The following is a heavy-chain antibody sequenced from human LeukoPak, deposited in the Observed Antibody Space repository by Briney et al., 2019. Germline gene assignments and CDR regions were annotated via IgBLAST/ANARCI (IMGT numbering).Heavy chain of an antibody. Sequence: GGSLRLSCAASGFTFSSYGMHWVRQAPGKGLEWVAVISYDGSNKYYADSVKGRFTISRDNSKNTLYLQMNSLRAEDTAVYYCAKEGDDPADYFDYWGQGTLVTVSS. D-gene: IGHD2-2*01. CDR1: GFTFSSYG. CDR2: ISYDGSNK. V-gene: IGHV3-30*18. J-gene: IGHJ4*02. CDR3: AKEGDDPADYFDY.